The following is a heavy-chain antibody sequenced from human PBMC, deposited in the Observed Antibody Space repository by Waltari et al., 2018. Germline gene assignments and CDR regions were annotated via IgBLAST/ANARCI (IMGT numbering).Heavy chain of an antibody. Sequence: EAQLLESGGGLVQPGGSLRLSCADPGSHFPGHWMTWVRRARGKGLEWVANIKWDGSATWYAESLSGRFIISRDNARNSLFLQINSPSAEDTAIYYCARGSAGYVRVWDLWGQGTSVTVSS. CDR1: GSHFPGHW. V-gene: IGHV3-7*03. D-gene: IGHD2-2*01. CDR3: ARGSAGYVRVWDL. J-gene: IGHJ5*02. CDR2: IKWDGSAT.